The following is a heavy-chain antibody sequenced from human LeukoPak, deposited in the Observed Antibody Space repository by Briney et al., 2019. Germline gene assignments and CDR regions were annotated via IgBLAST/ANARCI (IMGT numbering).Heavy chain of an antibody. CDR2: IYYSGST. J-gene: IGHJ4*02. V-gene: IGHV4-59*01. D-gene: IGHD4-17*01. Sequence: SETLSLTCTVSGGSISSYYWSWIRQPPGKGLEWIGYIYYSGSTNYNPSLKSRVTISVDTSKNQFSLKLSSVTAADTAVYYCARGQDYGDYEGYWGQRTLATVSS. CDR3: ARGQDYGDYEGY. CDR1: GGSISSYY.